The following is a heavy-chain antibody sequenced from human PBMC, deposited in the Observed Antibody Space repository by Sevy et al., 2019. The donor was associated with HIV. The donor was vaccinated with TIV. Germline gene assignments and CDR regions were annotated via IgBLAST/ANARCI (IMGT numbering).Heavy chain of an antibody. CDR1: GFTFSNAW. J-gene: IGHJ3*02. V-gene: IGHV3-15*01. CDR3: TTDPTMIVVVLTSPLGDI. CDR2: IKSKTDGGTT. D-gene: IGHD3-22*01. Sequence: GGSLRLSCAASGFTFSNAWMSWVRQAPGKGLEWVGRIKSKTDGGTTDYAAPVKGRFIISRDDSKNTLYLQMNSLKTEDTAVYYCTTDPTMIVVVLTSPLGDIWGQGTMVTVSS.